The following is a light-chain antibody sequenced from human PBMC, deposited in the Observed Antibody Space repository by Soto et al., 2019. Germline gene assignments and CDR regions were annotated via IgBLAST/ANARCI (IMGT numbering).Light chain of an antibody. J-gene: IGKJ2*01. Sequence: EIVLTQSPGTLSLSPGERATLSCRASQSVSSSYLAWYQQKPGQAPRLLIYGASNRATGIPDRFSGSASGTDSTLTISRLEPEDFAVYYCQQYGSSPGYTFGQGTKLEIK. CDR1: QSVSSSY. V-gene: IGKV3-20*01. CDR2: GAS. CDR3: QQYGSSPGYT.